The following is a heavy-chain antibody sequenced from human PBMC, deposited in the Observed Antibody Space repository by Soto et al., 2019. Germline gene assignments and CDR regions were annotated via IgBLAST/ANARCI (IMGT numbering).Heavy chain of an antibody. CDR2: INPIGGST. V-gene: IGHV1-46*01. CDR3: ARDEVFLAVAGIQTTYYYCGMDV. CDR1: GFTFTSYY. D-gene: IGHD6-19*01. Sequence: ASVKFSCKPSGFTFTSYYMHWVRQAPGQGLDWMGIINPIGGSTSYAQKFRGRVTTTRDTSTSTVYLELSGLRSEDTAGYYCARDEVFLAVAGIQTTYYYCGMDVWGQGTTVTVS. J-gene: IGHJ6*02.